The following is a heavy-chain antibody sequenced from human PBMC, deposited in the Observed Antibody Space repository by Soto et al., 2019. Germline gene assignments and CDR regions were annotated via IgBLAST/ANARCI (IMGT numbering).Heavy chain of an antibody. Sequence: GGSLRLSCAASGFTFSSYAMSWVRQAPGKGLEWVSAISGSGGSTYYADSVKGRFTISRDNSKNTLYLQMNSLRAEDTAVYYCAKGVITMVRGVIMPATSPYDYEGMDFWGQGTTVTVSS. CDR2: ISGSGGST. D-gene: IGHD3-10*01. CDR1: GFTFSSYA. CDR3: AKGVITMVRGVIMPATSPYDYEGMDF. V-gene: IGHV3-23*01. J-gene: IGHJ6*02.